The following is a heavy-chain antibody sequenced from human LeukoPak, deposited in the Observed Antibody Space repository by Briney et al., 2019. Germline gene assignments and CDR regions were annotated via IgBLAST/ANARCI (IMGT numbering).Heavy chain of an antibody. V-gene: IGHV1-2*02. D-gene: IGHD4-23*01. CDR2: INPNSGGT. Sequence: ASVKVSCKASGYIFTDYYMHWVRQAPGQGLEWMGWINPNSGGTNYAQKFRGRVTMTRDTSISTAYMELSRLRYDDTAVYYCARVYGGYNDAFDNWGQGTMVTVSS. J-gene: IGHJ3*02. CDR1: GYIFTDYY. CDR3: ARVYGGYNDAFDN.